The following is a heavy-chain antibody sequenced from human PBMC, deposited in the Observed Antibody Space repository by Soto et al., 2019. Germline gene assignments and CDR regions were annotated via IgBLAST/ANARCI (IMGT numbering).Heavy chain of an antibody. Sequence: EVQLLESGGGLVQPGGSLRLSCAASGFTFSSFAMNWVRQAPGKGLEWVSAITGSGSSAYFADAVKGRFTISRDNSKKTLYLQMNSLRLEDSGVYFCAKATVTTSYFYGMDVRGQGTTVIVSS. CDR2: ITGSGSSA. D-gene: IGHD4-4*01. V-gene: IGHV3-23*01. CDR1: GFTFSSFA. CDR3: AKATVTTSYFYGMDV. J-gene: IGHJ6*02.